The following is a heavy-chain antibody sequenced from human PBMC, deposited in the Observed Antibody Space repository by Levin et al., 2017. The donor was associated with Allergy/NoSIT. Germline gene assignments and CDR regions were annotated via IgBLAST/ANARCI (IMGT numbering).Heavy chain of an antibody. V-gene: IGHV4-34*01. CDR3: ARFRVLFPFDY. J-gene: IGHJ4*02. CDR1: GGSFSGYY. D-gene: IGHD2-21*01. CDR2: INHSGST. Sequence: PSETLSLTCAVYGGSFSGYYWSWIRQPPGKGLEWIGEINHSGSTNYNPSLKSRVTISVDTSKNQFSLKLSSVTAADTAVYYCARFRVLFPFDYWGQGTLVTVSS.